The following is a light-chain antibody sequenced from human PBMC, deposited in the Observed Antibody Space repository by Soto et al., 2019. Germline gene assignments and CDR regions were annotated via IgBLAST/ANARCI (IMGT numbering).Light chain of an antibody. CDR1: SSDVGAYNY. CDR3: SSYTSSSTWV. CDR2: EVR. Sequence: QSVLTQPASVSGSPGQSITISCTGTSSDVGAYNYVSWYQQHPGKAPKLMIYEVRNRPSGVSDRFSGSRSGNTASLTISGLQADDESDYYCSSYTSSSTWVFGGGTKVTVL. V-gene: IGLV2-14*01. J-gene: IGLJ3*02.